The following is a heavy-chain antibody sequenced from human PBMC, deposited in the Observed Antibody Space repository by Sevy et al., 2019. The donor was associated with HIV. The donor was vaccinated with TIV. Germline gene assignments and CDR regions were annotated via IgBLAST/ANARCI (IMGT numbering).Heavy chain of an antibody. J-gene: IGHJ6*02. CDR2: ISTYNGNT. V-gene: IGHV1-18*01. Sequence: ASVKVSCKTSGYIFTSTGICWVRQAPGQGLEWMAWISTYNGNTKYVEKLQGRVTLTTDTSTTTAYMELRGLTPDDTAVYYWAGEGEGGEDVWGQGTTVTVSS. CDR3: AGEGEGGEDV. D-gene: IGHD3-16*01. CDR1: GYIFTSTG.